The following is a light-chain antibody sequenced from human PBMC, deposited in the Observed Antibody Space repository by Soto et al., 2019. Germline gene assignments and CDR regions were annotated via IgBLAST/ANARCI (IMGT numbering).Light chain of an antibody. CDR1: LSVSANY. Sequence: EIVLTQSPGTLPLSPGETATLSCRASLSVSANYLAWYQHKPGQAPRLLIYDASRRATGTPDRFSGSGSGKDFTLTIRRLEPEDFALYYCQQYGTSGQVTFGGGTKV. CDR2: DAS. CDR3: QQYGTSGQVT. V-gene: IGKV3-20*01. J-gene: IGKJ4*01.